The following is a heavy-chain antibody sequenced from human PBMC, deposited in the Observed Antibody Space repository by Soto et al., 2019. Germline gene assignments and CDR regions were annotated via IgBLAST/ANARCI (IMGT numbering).Heavy chain of an antibody. CDR2: INHSGST. V-gene: IGHV4-34*01. D-gene: IGHD1-20*01. J-gene: IGHJ4*02. Sequence: SETLSLTCAVYGGSFSGYYWSWIRQPPGKGLEWIGEINHSGSTNYNPSLKSRVTISVDTSKNQFSLKLSSVTAADTAVYYCARAYNWVDYWGQGTLVTVSS. CDR3: ARAYNWVDY. CDR1: GGSFSGYY.